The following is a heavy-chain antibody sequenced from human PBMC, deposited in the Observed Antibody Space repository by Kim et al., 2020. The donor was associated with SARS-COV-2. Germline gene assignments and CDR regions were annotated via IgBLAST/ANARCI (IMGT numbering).Heavy chain of an antibody. CDR1: GFTFDDYA. J-gene: IGHJ6*02. V-gene: IGHV3-9*01. D-gene: IGHD2-15*01. Sequence: GGSLRLSCAASGFTFDDYAMHWVRQAPGKGLEWVSGISWNSGSIGYADSVKGRFTISRDNAKNSLYLQMNSLRAEDTALYYCAKDFHCSGGSCYAHYYYYGMDVWGQGTTVTVSS. CDR2: ISWNSGSI. CDR3: AKDFHCSGGSCYAHYYYYGMDV.